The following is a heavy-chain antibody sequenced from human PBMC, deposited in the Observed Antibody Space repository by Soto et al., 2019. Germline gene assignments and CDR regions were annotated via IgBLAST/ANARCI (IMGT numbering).Heavy chain of an antibody. D-gene: IGHD3-22*01. CDR3: ARQVYDSDTGPNFKYYFDS. Sequence: GESLKISCKGSGYSFAGYWINWVRQKPGKGLEWMGRIDPSDSQTYYSPSFRGHVTISVTKSITTVFLQWSSLGASDTAMYYCARQVYDSDTGPNFKYYFDSWGQGTPVTVSS. V-gene: IGHV5-10-1*01. CDR2: IDPSDSQT. CDR1: GYSFAGYW. J-gene: IGHJ4*02.